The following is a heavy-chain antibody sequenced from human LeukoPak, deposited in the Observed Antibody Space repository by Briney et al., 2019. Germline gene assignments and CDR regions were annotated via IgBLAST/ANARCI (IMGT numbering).Heavy chain of an antibody. J-gene: IGHJ4*02. Sequence: ASVKVSCKTSGYTFRTYGISWVRQAPGQGLEWMGWISAYNGDTDSAQKFQGRATMTTDTSTSTAYMELTSLRSDDTAVYYCARDRPKFDFDYGDYDDFDYWGQGTLVTVSS. CDR2: ISAYNGDT. V-gene: IGHV1-18*01. CDR3: ARDRPKFDFDYGDYDDFDY. D-gene: IGHD4-17*01. CDR1: GYTFRTYG.